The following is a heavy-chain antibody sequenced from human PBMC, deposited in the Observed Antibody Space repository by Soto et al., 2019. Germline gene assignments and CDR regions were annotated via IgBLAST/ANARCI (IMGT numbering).Heavy chain of an antibody. CDR3: ARDVEMTTSGDAFDI. CDR2: IKNDGTRT. J-gene: IGHJ3*02. D-gene: IGHD2-21*02. V-gene: IGHV3-74*01. Sequence: EVQLVESGGGLVQPGGSLRLSCAASGFTFSSYWMHWVRQAPGEGLVWVSRIKNDGTRTNYADSVKGRFTASRDNAKNTLYLQMNSLRAEDTAVYYCARDVEMTTSGDAFDIWGQGTMVTVPS. CDR1: GFTFSSYW.